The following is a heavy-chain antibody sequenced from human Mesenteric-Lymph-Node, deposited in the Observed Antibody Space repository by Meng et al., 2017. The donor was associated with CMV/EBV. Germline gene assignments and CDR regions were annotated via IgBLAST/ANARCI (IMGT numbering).Heavy chain of an antibody. V-gene: IGHV4-34*01. J-gene: IGHJ4*02. CDR1: GGSFRGYY. D-gene: IGHD3-9*01. CDR3: ARGSSYDILTGYFDY. CDR2: INHSGST. Sequence: QVCLNQGGSGLLEPSATLSGMGGVNGGSFRGYYWNWIRQSPERGLEWIGEINHSGSTTYNPSFTSRIIISVDTSTNQISLNMSSVTAADTAVYYCARGSSYDILTGYFDYWGQGALVTVSS.